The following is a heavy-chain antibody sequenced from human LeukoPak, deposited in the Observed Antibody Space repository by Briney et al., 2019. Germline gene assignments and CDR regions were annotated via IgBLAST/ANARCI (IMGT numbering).Heavy chain of an antibody. J-gene: IGHJ4*02. CDR1: GFTFSSYA. Sequence: PGGSLRLSCAASGFTFSSYAMSWVRQAPGKGLEWVSAIGIRGDTHYSGSVKGRFTISRENVESSLYLQMNSLRAEDTAVYYCARGGIQVSGIDEFDYWGQGTLVTVSS. CDR2: IGIRGDT. CDR3: ARGGIQVSGIDEFDY. V-gene: IGHV3-13*01. D-gene: IGHD6-19*01.